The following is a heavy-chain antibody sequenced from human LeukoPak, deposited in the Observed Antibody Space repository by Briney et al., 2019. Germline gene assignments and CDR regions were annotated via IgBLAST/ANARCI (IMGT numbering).Heavy chain of an antibody. CDR1: GGSISSNNYY. V-gene: IGHV4-39*01. Sequence: SETLSLTCTVSGGSISSNNYYWGWIRQPPGKGLEWIGSIYYSGSTYYNPSLKSRGTISVDTSKNEFSLKLSSVTAADTAVYYCARVGGLGTWIQLWLPSSGYPPPPWGPHFDYWGQGTLVTVSS. CDR3: ARVGGLGTWIQLWLPSSGYPPPPWGPHFDY. CDR2: IYYSGST. J-gene: IGHJ4*02. D-gene: IGHD5-18*01.